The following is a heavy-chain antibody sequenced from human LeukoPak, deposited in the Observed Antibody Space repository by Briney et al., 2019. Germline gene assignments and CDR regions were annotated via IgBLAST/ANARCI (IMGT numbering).Heavy chain of an antibody. CDR2: ISWNSGSI. CDR3: AKATSWEPPGAFDI. V-gene: IGHV3-9*03. Sequence: GGSLRLSCAASGFTFDDYAMHWVRQAPGKGLEWVSGISWNSGSIGYADSVKGRFTISRDNAKNSLYLQMNSLRAEDMALYYCAKATSWEPPGAFDIRGQGTMVTVSS. D-gene: IGHD1-26*01. CDR1: GFTFDDYA. J-gene: IGHJ3*02.